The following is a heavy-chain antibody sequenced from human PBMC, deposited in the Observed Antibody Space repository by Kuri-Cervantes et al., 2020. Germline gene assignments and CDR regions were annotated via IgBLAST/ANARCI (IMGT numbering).Heavy chain of an antibody. CDR2: INHSGST. V-gene: IGHV4-39*07. Sequence: GSLRLSCTVPGGSISSSSYYWSWIRQPPGKGLEWIGEINHSGSTNYNPSLKSRVTISVDTSKNQFSLKLSSVTAADTAVYYCASSGSTGEFDNWGQGTLVTVSS. D-gene: IGHD1-26*01. J-gene: IGHJ4*02. CDR3: ASSGSTGEFDN. CDR1: GGSISSSSYY.